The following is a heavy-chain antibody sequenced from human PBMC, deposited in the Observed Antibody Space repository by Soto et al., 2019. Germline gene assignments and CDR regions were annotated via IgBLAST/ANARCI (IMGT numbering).Heavy chain of an antibody. CDR3: ARAITMIVVVTPPGDY. V-gene: IGHV3-30-3*01. Sequence: GGSLRLSCAASGFTFSSYAMHWVRQAPGKGLEWVAVISYDGSNKYYADSVKGRFTISRDNSKNTLYLQMNSLRAEDTAVYYCARAITMIVVVTPPGDYWGQGTLVTVSS. J-gene: IGHJ4*02. CDR2: ISYDGSNK. D-gene: IGHD3-22*01. CDR1: GFTFSSYA.